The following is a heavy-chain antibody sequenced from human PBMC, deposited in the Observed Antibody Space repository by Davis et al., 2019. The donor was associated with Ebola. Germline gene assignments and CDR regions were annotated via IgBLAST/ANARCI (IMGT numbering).Heavy chain of an antibody. D-gene: IGHD6-13*01. CDR2: IWDDGSNK. CDR3: AKDLESYTSSWFGGIDF. Sequence: GGSLRLSCAASGFTLSGYDMNWVRQAPGKGLQWVAVIWDDGSNKYYADSVKGRFTISRDNSKNTLYLQMSSLAAEDTAVYYCAKDLESYTSSWFGGIDFWGQGTLVTVSS. V-gene: IGHV3-30*02. J-gene: IGHJ4*02. CDR1: GFTLSGYD.